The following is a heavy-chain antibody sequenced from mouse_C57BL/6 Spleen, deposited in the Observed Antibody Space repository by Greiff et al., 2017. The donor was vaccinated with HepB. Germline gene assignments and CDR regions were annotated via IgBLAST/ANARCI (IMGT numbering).Heavy chain of an antibody. CDR3: ARSGLRRGDFDY. D-gene: IGHD2-4*01. J-gene: IGHJ2*01. CDR2: IYPGDGDT. CDR1: GYAFSSSW. Sequence: VQLQQSGPELVKPGASVKISCKASGYAFSSSWMNWVKQRPGKGLEWIGRIYPGDGDTNYNGKFKGKATLTADKSSSTAYMQLSSLTSEDSAVYFCARSGLRRGDFDYWGQGTTLTVSS. V-gene: IGHV1-82*01.